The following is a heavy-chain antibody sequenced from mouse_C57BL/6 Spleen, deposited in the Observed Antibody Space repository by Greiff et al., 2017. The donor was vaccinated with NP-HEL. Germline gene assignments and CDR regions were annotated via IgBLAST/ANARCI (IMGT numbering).Heavy chain of an antibody. D-gene: IGHD2-4*01. CDR2: ISYDGSN. CDR3: ARDLPYYDYSYYFDY. Sequence: EVKLQESGPGLVKPSQSLSLTCSVTGYSITSGYYWNWIRQFPGNKLEWMGYISYDGSNNYNPSLKNRISITRDPSKNQFFLKLNSVTTEDTATYYCARDLPYYDYSYYFDYWGQGTTLTVSS. V-gene: IGHV3-6*01. J-gene: IGHJ2*01. CDR1: GYSITSGYY.